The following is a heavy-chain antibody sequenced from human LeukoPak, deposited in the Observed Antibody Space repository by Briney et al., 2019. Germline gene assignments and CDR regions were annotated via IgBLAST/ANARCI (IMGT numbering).Heavy chain of an antibody. CDR2: ISGSGDTT. V-gene: IGHV3-23*01. J-gene: IGHJ3*02. CDR1: GFSFSSYS. CDR3: ASSSDDAFDI. D-gene: IGHD6-13*01. Sequence: PGGSLRLSCTASGFSFSSYSMSWVRQGPGTGLEWVSAISGSGDTTFYADSVKGRFTISRDNSQKTLYLQVNSLRAEDTAVYYCASSSDDAFDIWGQGTMVTVSS.